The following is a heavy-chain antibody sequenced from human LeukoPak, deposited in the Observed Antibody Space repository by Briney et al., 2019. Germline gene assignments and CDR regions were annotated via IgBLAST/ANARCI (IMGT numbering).Heavy chain of an antibody. V-gene: IGHV3-23*01. CDR3: ARRIGGATHVLDI. CDR1: GFTFGYHA. CDR2: ISGSGGST. J-gene: IGHJ3*02. D-gene: IGHD1-26*01. Sequence: GGSLRLSCTASGFTFGYHAINWVRQAPGKGLEWVSAISGSGGSTYYADSVKGRFTISRDNSKNTLYLQMNSLRAEDTAVYYCARRIGGATHVLDIWAKGTMVT.